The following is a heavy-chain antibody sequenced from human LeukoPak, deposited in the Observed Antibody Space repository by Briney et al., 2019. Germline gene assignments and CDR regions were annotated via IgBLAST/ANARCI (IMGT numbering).Heavy chain of an antibody. Sequence: ASVNLSFTASASTFTSYGFSLVRQPQGQGLGWMGGTGAYNGNTNYAQKLQGRVTMTTDTSTSTAYMELRSLRSDDTAVYYCASSVYRRHNYYYYYMDVWGKGTTVTVSS. CDR1: ASTFTSYG. V-gene: IGHV1-18*01. CDR3: ASSVYRRHNYYYYYMDV. D-gene: IGHD6-25*01. J-gene: IGHJ6*03. CDR2: TGAYNGNT.